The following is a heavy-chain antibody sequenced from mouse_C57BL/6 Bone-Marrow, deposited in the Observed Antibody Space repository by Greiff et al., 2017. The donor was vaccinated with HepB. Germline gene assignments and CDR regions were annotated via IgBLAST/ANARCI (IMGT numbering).Heavy chain of an antibody. CDR3: ARKGAYYSNYVECGLY. Sequence: EVMLVESVAELVRPGASVKLSCTASGFNIKNTYMHWVKQRPEQGLEWIGRIDPANGNTKYAPEFQGKATITADTSSNTAYLQLSSLTSEDTAIYYCARKGAYYSNYVECGLYWGQGTTLTVSS. J-gene: IGHJ2*01. CDR2: IDPANGNT. V-gene: IGHV14-3*01. CDR1: GFNIKNTY. D-gene: IGHD2-5*01.